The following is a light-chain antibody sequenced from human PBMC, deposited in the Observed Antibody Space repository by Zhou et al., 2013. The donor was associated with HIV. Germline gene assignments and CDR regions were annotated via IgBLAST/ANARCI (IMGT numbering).Light chain of an antibody. CDR2: RSS. V-gene: IGKV1-5*03. Sequence: DIQMTQSPSTLSASIGDRVTITCRASQSIGSWLAWYQQKPGKAPTLLIYRSSRLENGVPSRFSGSGSGTDFTLTISSLQPEDFATYYCQQLNSYPWTFGQGTKVEIK. J-gene: IGKJ1*01. CDR3: QQLNSYPWT. CDR1: QSIGSW.